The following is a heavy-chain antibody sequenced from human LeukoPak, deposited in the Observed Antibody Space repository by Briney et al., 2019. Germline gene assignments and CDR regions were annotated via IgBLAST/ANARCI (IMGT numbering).Heavy chain of an antibody. CDR3: ARHGTERWIQSGDWFDP. Sequence: SETLSLTCTVSGGSISSYYWSWIRQPPGKGLEWIGYIYTSGSTNYNPSLKSRVTISVDTSKNQFSLKLSSVTAADTAVYYCARHGTERWIQSGDWFDPWGQGTLVTVSS. D-gene: IGHD5-24*01. CDR1: GGSISSYY. V-gene: IGHV4-4*09. CDR2: IYTSGST. J-gene: IGHJ5*02.